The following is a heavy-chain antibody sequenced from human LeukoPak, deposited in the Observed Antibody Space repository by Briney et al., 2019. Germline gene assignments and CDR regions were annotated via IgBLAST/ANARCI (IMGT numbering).Heavy chain of an antibody. Sequence: SETLSLTCIVSGGCIRSGGYYCTWIRQHPEKGLEWIGYIYHSGSTYYNPSLESRVTISVDTSRNQFSLKLNSVTAVDTAVYYCAIDRSGYYHFDYWGQGTLATVSS. J-gene: IGHJ4*02. CDR2: IYHSGST. CDR3: AIDRSGYYHFDY. D-gene: IGHD3-22*01. CDR1: GGCIRSGGYY. V-gene: IGHV4-31*03.